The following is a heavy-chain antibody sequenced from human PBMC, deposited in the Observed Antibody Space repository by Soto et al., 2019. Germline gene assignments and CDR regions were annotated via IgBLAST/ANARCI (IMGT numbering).Heavy chain of an antibody. Sequence: QVQLVQSGAEVKKPGSSVKVSCKASGGTSSSYAISWVRQAPGQGLEWMGGIIPIFGTANYAQKFQGRVTITADESTSTAYMELSSLRSEDTAVYYCAREICSGGSCYSGYYYYGMDVWGQGTTVTVSS. J-gene: IGHJ6*02. CDR1: GGTSSSYA. D-gene: IGHD2-15*01. CDR2: IIPIFGTA. V-gene: IGHV1-69*01. CDR3: AREICSGGSCYSGYYYYGMDV.